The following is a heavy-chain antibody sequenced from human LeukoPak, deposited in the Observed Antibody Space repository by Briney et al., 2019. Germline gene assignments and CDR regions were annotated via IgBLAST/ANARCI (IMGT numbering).Heavy chain of an antibody. CDR3: ARSRVLDY. J-gene: IGHJ4*02. V-gene: IGHV3-53*01. CDR2: IYVGGST. Sequence: GGSLRLSCAASGFSVSSNYLSWVRQASGKGLEWVSVIYVGGSTYYADSVKGRFTISRDNSKNTLYLQMTNLRAEDTAVYYCARSRVLDYWGQGTLVTVSS. D-gene: IGHD5-24*01. CDR1: GFSVSSNY.